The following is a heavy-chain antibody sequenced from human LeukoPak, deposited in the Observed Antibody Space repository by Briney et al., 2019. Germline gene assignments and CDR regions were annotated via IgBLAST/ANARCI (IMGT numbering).Heavy chain of an antibody. CDR3: ARLGRFGALLPYYYYMDV. D-gene: IGHD3-10*01. CDR2: IYYSGST. Sequence: SETLSLTCTVSGGSINNYYWSWIRQPPGKGLEWIGYIYYSGSTNYNPSLKSRVTISVDTSKNQFSLKLTSVTAADTAVYYCARLGRFGALLPYYYYMDVWGKGTTVTVSS. CDR1: GGSINNYY. V-gene: IGHV4-59*08. J-gene: IGHJ6*03.